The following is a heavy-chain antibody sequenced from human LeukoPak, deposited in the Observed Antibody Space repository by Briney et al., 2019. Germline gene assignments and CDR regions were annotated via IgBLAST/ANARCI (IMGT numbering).Heavy chain of an antibody. J-gene: IGHJ4*02. CDR1: GGSISSYY. CDR2: IYYSGST. D-gene: IGHD2/OR15-2a*01. V-gene: IGHV4-59*01. Sequence: PSETLSLTCTVSGGSISSYYWSWIRQPPGKGLEWIGYIYYSGSTNYNPSLKSRVTISVDTSKNQFSLKLSSVTAADTAVYYCARGFPSYNFDSWGRGTLVTVSS. CDR3: ARGFPSYNFDS.